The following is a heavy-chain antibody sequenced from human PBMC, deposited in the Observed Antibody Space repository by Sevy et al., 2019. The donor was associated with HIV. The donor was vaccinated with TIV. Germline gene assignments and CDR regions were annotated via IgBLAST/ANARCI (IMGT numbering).Heavy chain of an antibody. D-gene: IGHD6-13*01. CDR1: GFTVSSNY. V-gene: IGHV3-53*01. CDR2: IYSGGST. J-gene: IGHJ6*03. Sequence: GGSLRLSCAASGFTVSSNYMSWVRQAPGKGREWVSVIYSGGSTCYADSVKGRFTISRDNSKNTLYLQMNSLRAEDTAVYYCASGSSSWYPYYYYYYYMDVWGKGTTVTVSS. CDR3: ASGSSSWYPYYYYYYYMDV.